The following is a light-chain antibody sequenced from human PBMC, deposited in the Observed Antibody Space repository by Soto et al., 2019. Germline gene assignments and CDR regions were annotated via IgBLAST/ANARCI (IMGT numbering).Light chain of an antibody. V-gene: IGKV3-20*01. CDR1: QSVVRN. J-gene: IGKJ5*01. Sequence: EIVMTQSPATLSVSPGERVTLSCRASQSVVRNLAWYQQKPGQAPRLLIYDASIRATGIPDRFSGSGSGTDFTLTIRRLEPEDFAVYYCQQYGSSPPVTFGQGTRREIK. CDR3: QQYGSSPPVT. CDR2: DAS.